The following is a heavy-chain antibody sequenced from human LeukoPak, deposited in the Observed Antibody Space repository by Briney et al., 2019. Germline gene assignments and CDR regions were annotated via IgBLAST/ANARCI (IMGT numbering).Heavy chain of an antibody. CDR1: GGSFSGYY. CDR2: IYHSGST. D-gene: IGHD6-6*01. CDR3: ARGGAARLHFQN. V-gene: IGHV4-59*01. J-gene: IGHJ1*01. Sequence: SETLSLTCAVYGGSFSGYYWSWIRQPPGKGLEWIGYIYHSGSTNYNPSLQSRVTISVDTSKNQFSLNLNSVTAADTAVYYCARGGAARLHFQNWGQGTLVTVSS.